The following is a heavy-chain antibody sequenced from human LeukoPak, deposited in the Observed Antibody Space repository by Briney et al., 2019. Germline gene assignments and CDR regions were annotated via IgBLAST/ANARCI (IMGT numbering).Heavy chain of an antibody. CDR3: ARIAAAGSDDDY. CDR2: IYYSGST. CDR1: GGSVSNGSYY. D-gene: IGHD6-13*01. J-gene: IGHJ4*02. Sequence: SETLSLTCTVSGGSVSNGSYYWSWIRQPPGKGLEWIVYIYYSGSTNYNPSLKSRVTISVDTSKNQFSLKLSSVTAADTAVYYCARIAAAGSDDDYWGQGTLVTVSS. V-gene: IGHV4-61*01.